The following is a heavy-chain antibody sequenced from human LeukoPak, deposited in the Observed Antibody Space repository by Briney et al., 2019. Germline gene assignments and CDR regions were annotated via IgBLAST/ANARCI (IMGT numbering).Heavy chain of an antibody. Sequence: ASVKVSCKASGYTFTDYYVHWVRQAPGQGLEWMGRIGPNSGGTNYAQEFQGRVTMTTDTSISTAYMELSGLRSDDTAVYYCARTMASPGSSYWDQGALVAVSS. V-gene: IGHV1-2*02. D-gene: IGHD6-13*01. CDR3: ARTMASPGSSY. J-gene: IGHJ4*02. CDR1: GYTFTDYY. CDR2: IGPNSGGT.